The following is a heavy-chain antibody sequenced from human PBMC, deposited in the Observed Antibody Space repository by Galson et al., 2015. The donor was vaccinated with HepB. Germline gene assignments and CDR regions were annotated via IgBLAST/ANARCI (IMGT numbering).Heavy chain of an antibody. Sequence: SVKVSCKASGYTFTSYDINWVRQATGQGLEWMGWMNPNSGNTGYAQKFQGRVTMTRNTSISTAYMELSSLRSEDTAVYYCAKAGYSSSWYNYYYYYMDVWGKGTTVTVSS. CDR2: MNPNSGNT. J-gene: IGHJ6*03. D-gene: IGHD6-13*01. V-gene: IGHV1-8*01. CDR3: AKAGYSSSWYNYYYYYMDV. CDR1: GYTFTSYD.